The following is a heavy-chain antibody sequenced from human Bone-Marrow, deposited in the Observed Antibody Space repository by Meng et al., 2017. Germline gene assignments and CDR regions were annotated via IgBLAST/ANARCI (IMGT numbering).Heavy chain of an antibody. D-gene: IGHD4-23*01. CDR1: GGTFSSYT. V-gene: IGHV1-69*04. Sequence: SVKVSCKASGGTFSSYTISWVRQAPGQGLEWMGRIIPILGIANYAQKFQGRVTMTRDTYTSTVYMELSSLRSEDTAVYYCARECYGGNPLGYYYYYGMDVWGQGTTVTVSS. CDR2: IIPILGIA. J-gene: IGHJ6*02. CDR3: ARECYGGNPLGYYYYYGMDV.